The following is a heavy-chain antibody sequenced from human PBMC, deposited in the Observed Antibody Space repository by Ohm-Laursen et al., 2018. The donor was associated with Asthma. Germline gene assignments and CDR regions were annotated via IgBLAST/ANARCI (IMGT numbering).Heavy chain of an antibody. V-gene: IGHV3-30*03. D-gene: IGHD1-14*01. Sequence: RSLRLSCTASGFTFRNYDMHWVRQAPGKGLERVAAISYDGSYQYYADSVKGRFTISRDNSKNTLYLQMNSLRAEDTAVYYCARERTGDYYGMDVWGQGTTVTVSS. CDR3: ARERTGDYYGMDV. CDR2: ISYDGSYQ. CDR1: GFTFRNYD. J-gene: IGHJ6*02.